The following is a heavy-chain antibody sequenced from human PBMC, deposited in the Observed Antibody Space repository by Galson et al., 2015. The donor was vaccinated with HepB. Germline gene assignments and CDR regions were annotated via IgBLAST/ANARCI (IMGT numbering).Heavy chain of an antibody. Sequence: SVKVSCKASGYTFTGYYMHWVRQAPGQGLGWMGWINPNSGGTNYAQKFQGWVTMTRDTSISTAYMELSRLRSDDTAVYYCARGRKLGPTDAFDIWGQGTMVTVSS. D-gene: IGHD6-13*01. J-gene: IGHJ3*02. V-gene: IGHV1-2*04. CDR2: INPNSGGT. CDR1: GYTFTGYY. CDR3: ARGRKLGPTDAFDI.